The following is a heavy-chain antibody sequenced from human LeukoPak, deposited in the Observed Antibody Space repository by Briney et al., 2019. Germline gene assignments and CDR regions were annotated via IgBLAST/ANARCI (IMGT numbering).Heavy chain of an antibody. J-gene: IGHJ4*02. CDR3: TSGYYYDSSGYWSALGY. Sequence: GGSLRLSCAAPGFTFSGSAMHWVRQASGKGLEWVGRTRSKANSYATAYAASVKGRFTISRDDSKNTAYLQMNSLKTEDTAVYYCTSGYYYDSSGYWSALGYWGQGTLVTVSS. CDR2: TRSKANSYAT. CDR1: GFTFSGSA. D-gene: IGHD3-22*01. V-gene: IGHV3-73*01.